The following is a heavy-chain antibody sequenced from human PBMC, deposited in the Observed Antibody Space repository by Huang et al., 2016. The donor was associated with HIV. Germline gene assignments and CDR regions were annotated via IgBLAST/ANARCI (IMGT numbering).Heavy chain of an antibody. D-gene: IGHD5-12*01. Sequence: QVQLVESGGGVVQPGRSMRLSCAASSFTFSNYAMHWVRQAPGKGVEWVSVISDDGSNKYYADSVKGRFTISRDNSKNTLYLQMNSLRAEDTAVYYCARDLWLRDLYYYYYMDVWGKGTTVTVSS. CDR2: ISDDGSNK. CDR3: ARDLWLRDLYYYYYMDV. V-gene: IGHV3-30-3*01. J-gene: IGHJ6*03. CDR1: SFTFSNYA.